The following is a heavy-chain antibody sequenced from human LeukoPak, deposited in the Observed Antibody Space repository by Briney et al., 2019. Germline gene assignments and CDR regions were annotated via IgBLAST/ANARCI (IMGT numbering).Heavy chain of an antibody. Sequence: PSETLSLTCAVYGGSFSGYYWSWIRQPPGKGLEWIGEINHSGSTNYNPSLKSRVTISVDTSKNQFSLKLSSVTAADTAVYYCARGPWRSSGCRSFDYWGQGTLDTVSS. V-gene: IGHV4-34*01. CDR1: GGSFSGYY. CDR3: ARGPWRSSGCRSFDY. D-gene: IGHD6-19*01. CDR2: INHSGST. J-gene: IGHJ4*02.